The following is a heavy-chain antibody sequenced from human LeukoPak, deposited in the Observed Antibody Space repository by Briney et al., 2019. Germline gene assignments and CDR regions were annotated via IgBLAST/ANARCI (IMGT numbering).Heavy chain of an antibody. CDR1: GFTFSDRY. Sequence: GGSLRLSCAASGFTFSDRYMDWVRQAPGKGLEWVGRTRNKANSYTTEYAASVKGRFTISRDDSKNSLYVQVNSLKTEDTAVYFCARSSDSSGYRAFDIWGRGTMVTVSS. J-gene: IGHJ3*02. V-gene: IGHV3-72*01. CDR3: ARSSDSSGYRAFDI. CDR2: TRNKANSYTT. D-gene: IGHD3-22*01.